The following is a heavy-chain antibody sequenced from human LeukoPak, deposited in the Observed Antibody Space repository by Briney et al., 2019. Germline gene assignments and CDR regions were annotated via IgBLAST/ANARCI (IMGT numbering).Heavy chain of an antibody. CDR2: IYYSGSI. CDR1: VGSISSSSYY. J-gene: IGHJ6*03. V-gene: IGHV4-39*01. Sequence: PSETLSLTCTVSVGSISSSSYYWGWIRQPPGKGLEWIGSIYYSGSIHYNPCLKSQVTKSLDASNNQSSLKLSSVPAAYTAVDYCARQLIPHKLPSLRVCYMDVWGKGTTVTVSS. D-gene: IGHD2-15*01. CDR3: ARQLIPHKLPSLRVCYMDV.